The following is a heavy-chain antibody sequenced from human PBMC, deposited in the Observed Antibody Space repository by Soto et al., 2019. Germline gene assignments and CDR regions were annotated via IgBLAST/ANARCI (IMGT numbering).Heavy chain of an antibody. CDR3: AREVGYNWNDNRYEAFEM. J-gene: IGHJ3*02. Sequence: QVQLVESGGGVVQPGTSLRLSCAASGFTFSSHVMHWVRQAPGKGLQWVAVIWNDGRNKQYADSVKGRFTISRDNSKNTLYLQMNSLRAEDTAVYYCAREVGYNWNDNRYEAFEMWGQGTMVTVSS. D-gene: IGHD1-1*01. V-gene: IGHV3-33*01. CDR2: IWNDGRNK. CDR1: GFTFSSHV.